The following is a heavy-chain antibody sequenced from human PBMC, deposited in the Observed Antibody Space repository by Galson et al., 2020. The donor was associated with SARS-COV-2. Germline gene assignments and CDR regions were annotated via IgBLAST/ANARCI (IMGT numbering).Heavy chain of an antibody. V-gene: IGHV3-7*01. Sequence: GGSLRLSCEASGLTFNNFCMSWFRQAPGKGLEWVPNIRGDGSETNYADFVKGRFSISRDNAANSLYLQMNSLRVEDSAVYYCSREGWQGGYWGQGSRVTVSS. D-gene: IGHD6-19*01. J-gene: IGHJ4*02. CDR1: GLTFNNFC. CDR3: SREGWQGGY. CDR2: IRGDGSET.